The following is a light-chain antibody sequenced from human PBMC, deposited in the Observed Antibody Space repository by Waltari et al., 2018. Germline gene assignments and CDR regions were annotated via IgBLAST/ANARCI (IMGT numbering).Light chain of an antibody. Sequence: DIQVTQSPSSLSAPVGDRVSITCRASQSIGNYLNWYQHKPGKAPKLLIYSASSLPSGVPSRFSGSGSGTDFTLTITSLQPEDFATYYCQETYSSPPSTFGPGTKVESK. CDR3: QETYSSPPST. CDR1: QSIGNY. J-gene: IGKJ1*01. V-gene: IGKV1-39*01. CDR2: SAS.